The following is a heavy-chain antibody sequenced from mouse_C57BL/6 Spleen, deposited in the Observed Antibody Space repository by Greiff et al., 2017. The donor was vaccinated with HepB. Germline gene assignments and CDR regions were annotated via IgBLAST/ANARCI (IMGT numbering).Heavy chain of an antibody. D-gene: IGHD2-2*01. J-gene: IGHJ3*01. CDR1: GFTFSSYT. Sequence: EVMLVESGGGLVKPGGSLKLSCAASGFTFSSYTMSWVRQTPEKRLEWVATISGGGGNTYYPDSVKGRFTISRDNAKNTLYLQMSSLRSEDTALYYCARPGYDGAWFAYWGQGTLVTVSA. V-gene: IGHV5-9*01. CDR3: ARPGYDGAWFAY. CDR2: ISGGGGNT.